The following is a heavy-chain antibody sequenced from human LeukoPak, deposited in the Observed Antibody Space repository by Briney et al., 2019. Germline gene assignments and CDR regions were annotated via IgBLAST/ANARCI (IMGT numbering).Heavy chain of an antibody. CDR1: GASVSSSSFF. D-gene: IGHD4-11*01. CDR2: VYYNGAT. J-gene: IGHJ5*01. CDR3: ASRIVQSVTAIETWFDS. V-gene: IGHV4-39*06. Sequence: PSETLSLTCAVSGASVSSSSFFWGWIRQPPGEGPERLGSVYYNGATYYNPSLKSRVIISLDTSKNQFTLTVTSVTVADTALHFCASRIVQSVTAIETWFDSWGQGTLVTVSS.